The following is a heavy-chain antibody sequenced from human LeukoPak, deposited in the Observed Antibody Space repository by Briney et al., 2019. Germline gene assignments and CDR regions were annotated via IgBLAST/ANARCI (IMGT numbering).Heavy chain of an antibody. Sequence: GGSLRLSCAASGFTLRGYGMSWVRQAPGKGLEWVSVISGGGGGTNYADSVKGRFTISRDISKNTLYLQMNSLRAEDTAIYYCAKLHYHDCSRSWGMDVWGQGTTVTVSS. CDR1: GFTLRGYG. D-gene: IGHD3-22*01. J-gene: IGHJ6*02. CDR3: AKLHYHDCSRSWGMDV. CDR2: ISGGGGGT. V-gene: IGHV3-23*01.